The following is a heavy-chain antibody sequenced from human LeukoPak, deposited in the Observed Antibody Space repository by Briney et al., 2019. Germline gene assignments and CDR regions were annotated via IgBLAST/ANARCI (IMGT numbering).Heavy chain of an antibody. CDR3: ARDRMGTYYDSSGYHYHDY. Sequence: GGSLRPSCAASGFTFSDYYMSWIRQAPGKGLEWVSYISSSGSTIYYADSVKGRFTISRDNAKNSLYLQMNSLRAEDTAVYYCARDRMGTYYDSSGYHYHDYWGQGTLVTVSS. CDR1: GFTFSDYY. D-gene: IGHD3-22*01. J-gene: IGHJ4*02. CDR2: ISSSGSTI. V-gene: IGHV3-11*01.